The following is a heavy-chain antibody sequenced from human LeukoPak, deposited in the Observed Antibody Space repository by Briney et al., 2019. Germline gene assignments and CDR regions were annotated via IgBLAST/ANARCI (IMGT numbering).Heavy chain of an antibody. CDR3: ARVEYGGKAFVY. Sequence: GGSLRLSCAASGFTFSSYSMNWVRQAPGKGLEWVSYISSSSTIYYADSVKGRFTISRDNAKNSLYLQMNSLRAEDTAVYYCARVEYGGKAFVYWGQGTLVTVSS. CDR2: ISSSSTI. CDR1: GFTFSSYS. D-gene: IGHD4-23*01. J-gene: IGHJ4*02. V-gene: IGHV3-48*01.